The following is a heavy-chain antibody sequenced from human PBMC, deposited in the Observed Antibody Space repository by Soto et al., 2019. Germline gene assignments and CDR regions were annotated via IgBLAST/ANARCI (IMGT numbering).Heavy chain of an antibody. D-gene: IGHD6-13*01. CDR3: ARDWRSSSGYCYYYYGMDV. CDR2: SIPIFGTA. CDR1: GGTFSSYA. J-gene: IGHJ6*02. Sequence: QVQLVQSGAEVKKPGSSVKVSCKASGGTFSSYAISWVRQAPGQGREWMGGSIPIFGTANYAQKFQGRVTITADKSTITAYMELSSLRSEDTAVYCCARDWRSSSGYCYYYYGMDVWGQGTTVTVSS. V-gene: IGHV1-69*06.